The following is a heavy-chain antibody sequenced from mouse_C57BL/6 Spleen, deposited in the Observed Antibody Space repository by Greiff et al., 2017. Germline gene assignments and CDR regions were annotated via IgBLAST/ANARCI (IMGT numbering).Heavy chain of an antibody. Sequence: QVHVKQSGAELVKPGASVKMSCKASGYTFTTYPIEWMKQNHGKSLEWIGNFHPYNDDTKYNEKFKGKATLTVEKSSSTFYLELSRLTSDDSAVYYCARGYYGSSYGFDYWGQGTTLTVSS. CDR1: GYTFTTYP. CDR2: FHPYNDDT. D-gene: IGHD1-1*01. CDR3: ARGYYGSSYGFDY. J-gene: IGHJ2*01. V-gene: IGHV1-47*01.